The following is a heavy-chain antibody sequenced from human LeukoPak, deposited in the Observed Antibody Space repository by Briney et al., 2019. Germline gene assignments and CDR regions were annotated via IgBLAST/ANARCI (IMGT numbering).Heavy chain of an antibody. CDR3: ARVGRSGWTVDY. J-gene: IGHJ4*02. V-gene: IGHV3-48*04. CDR2: ISSSSSNI. D-gene: IGHD6-19*01. CDR1: GFDFSTYS. Sequence: PGGSLRLSCAASGFDFSTYSIDWVRQAPGKGLEWVSYISSSSSNIYHADSVKGRFTISRDNAKNSLHLQMNSLRAEDTAVYYCARVGRSGWTVDYWGQGILVTVSS.